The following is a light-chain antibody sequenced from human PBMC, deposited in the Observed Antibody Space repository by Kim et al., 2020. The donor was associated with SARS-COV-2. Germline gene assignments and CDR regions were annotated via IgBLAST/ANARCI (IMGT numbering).Light chain of an antibody. CDR3: QRYNSAPRT. CDR1: QGISNY. CDR2: AAS. Sequence: ASVGDRGTITCRASQGISNYLAWDQQKPGKVPKLLIYAASTLQSGVPSRFSGSGSGTDFTLTISSMQPEDVATYYWQRYNSAPRTFGQGTKVDI. J-gene: IGKJ1*01. V-gene: IGKV1-27*01.